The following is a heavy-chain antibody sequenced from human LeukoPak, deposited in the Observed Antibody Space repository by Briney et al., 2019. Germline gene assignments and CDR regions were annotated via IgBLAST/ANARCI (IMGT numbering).Heavy chain of an antibody. CDR3: ATGYGDFRVEGRYFYS. D-gene: IGHD4-17*01. V-gene: IGHV4-59*01. CDR1: DGFITNYY. J-gene: IGHJ4*02. Sequence: SETLSLTCTVSDGFITNYYWSWVRQPPGKGLEFIGYVHYSGTTNYNPSLRSRVTISIDTSKKHFFLKLNSVTAADTAVYYCATGYGDFRVEGRYFYSWGQGTLVTVSS. CDR2: VHYSGTT.